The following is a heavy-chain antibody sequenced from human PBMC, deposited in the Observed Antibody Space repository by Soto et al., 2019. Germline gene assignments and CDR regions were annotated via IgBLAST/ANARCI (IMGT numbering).Heavy chain of an antibody. CDR1: GGTFRNYA. CDR3: ASHDPGARFDP. CDR2: IIPVFGRR. Sequence: QVQLVQSGSDVKKLGSSVKVSCKASGGTFRNYAISWVRQAPGQGLEWMGGIIPVFGRRNYGQKFQGRVTITADESTSTANMEVSRLRSEDTAVYYCASHDPGARFDPWGQGTLVIVSS. V-gene: IGHV1-69*01. D-gene: IGHD1-1*01. J-gene: IGHJ5*02.